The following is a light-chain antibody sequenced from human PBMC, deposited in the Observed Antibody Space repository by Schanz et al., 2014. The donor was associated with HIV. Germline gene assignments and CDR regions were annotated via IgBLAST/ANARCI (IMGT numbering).Light chain of an antibody. CDR2: GAS. CDR3: QHYGSS. V-gene: IGKV3-20*01. CDR1: QTVSSNS. J-gene: IGKJ3*01. Sequence: EIVLTQSPGSLSLSPGERATLSCRASQTVSSNSLGWYQQKRGQVPRLLIYGASTRTTGIPDRFSGSGSGTDFSLTISRLEPEDFAVYYCQHYGSSFGPGTKVDIK.